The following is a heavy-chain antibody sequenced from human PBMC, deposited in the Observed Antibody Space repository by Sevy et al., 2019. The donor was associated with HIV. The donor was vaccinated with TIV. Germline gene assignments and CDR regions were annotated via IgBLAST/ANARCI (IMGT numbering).Heavy chain of an antibody. CDR2: IYPGDSDT. J-gene: IGHJ3*02. Sequence: GESLKISCKGSGYSFTSYWIGWVRQMPGKGLEWMGIIYPGDSDTRYSQSFQGQVAISADKSISTAYLQWSSLKALDTDMYYCAIDYGDFDVRGGADAFDIWGQGTMVTVSS. D-gene: IGHD4-17*01. CDR3: AIDYGDFDVRGGADAFDI. V-gene: IGHV5-51*01. CDR1: GYSFTSYW.